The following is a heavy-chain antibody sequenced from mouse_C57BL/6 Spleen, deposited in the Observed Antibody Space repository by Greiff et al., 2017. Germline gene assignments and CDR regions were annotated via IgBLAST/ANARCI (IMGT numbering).Heavy chain of an antibody. CDR2: IDPETGGT. CDR1: GYTFTDYE. CDR3: DIITTVVDDSFDY. J-gene: IGHJ2*01. Sequence: QVQLQQSGAELVRPGASVTLSCKASGYTFTDYEMHWVKQTPVHGLEWIGAIDPETGGTAYNQKFKGKAILTADKSSSTAYMELRSLTSADSAVYYCDIITTVVDDSFDYWGQGTTLTVSS. D-gene: IGHD1-1*01. V-gene: IGHV1-15*01.